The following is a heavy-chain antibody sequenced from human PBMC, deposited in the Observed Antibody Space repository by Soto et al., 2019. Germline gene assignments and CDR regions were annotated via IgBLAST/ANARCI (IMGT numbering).Heavy chain of an antibody. V-gene: IGHV4-59*08. D-gene: IGHD3-16*01. CDR3: AIYSSIGAYDGY. CDR2: IYNSVST. CDR1: GGSISSDY. J-gene: IGHJ4*02. Sequence: QVQLQESGPGLVKPSETLSLTCTVSGGSISSDYWSWIRQPPGKGLEWIGYIYNSVSTNYNPSLKSRVTISVDTSKNQFSLKLSSVTAADTAVYDCAIYSSIGAYDGYWGQGTLVTVSS.